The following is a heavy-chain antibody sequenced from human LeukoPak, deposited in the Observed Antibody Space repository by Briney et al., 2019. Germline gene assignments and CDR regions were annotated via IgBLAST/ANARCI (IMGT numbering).Heavy chain of an antibody. Sequence: PGGSLRLSCAASGFTFSSYAMSWVRQAPGKGLEWVSAISGSGGSTYYADSVKGRFTISRDNSKNTLYLQMNSLRAKDTAVYYCAKAPSLYSYGNRVDYWGQGTLVTVSS. J-gene: IGHJ4*02. CDR2: ISGSGGST. CDR3: AKAPSLYSYGNRVDY. D-gene: IGHD5-18*01. CDR1: GFTFSSYA. V-gene: IGHV3-23*01.